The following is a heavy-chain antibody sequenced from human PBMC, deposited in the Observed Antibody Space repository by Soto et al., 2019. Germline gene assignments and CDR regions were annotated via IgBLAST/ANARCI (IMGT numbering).Heavy chain of an antibody. CDR2: IYYSGST. D-gene: IGHD4-17*01. CDR3: ARGVTTLKEEPIDY. Sequence: QVQLQESGPGLVKPSQTLSLTCTVSGGSISSGGYYWSWSRQHPGKGLEWIGYIYYSGSTYYNPSLKSRVTISVDTSKNQFSLKLSSVTAADTAVYYCARGVTTLKEEPIDYWGQGTLVTVSS. J-gene: IGHJ4*02. V-gene: IGHV4-31*03. CDR1: GGSISSGGYY.